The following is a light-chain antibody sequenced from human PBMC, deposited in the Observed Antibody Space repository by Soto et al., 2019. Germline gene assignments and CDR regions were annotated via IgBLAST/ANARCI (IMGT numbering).Light chain of an antibody. CDR1: QSIGDS. J-gene: IGKJ5*01. V-gene: IGKV1-5*03. CDR3: QQYNSYSP. CDR2: KAS. Sequence: DIQMTQSPSTLSASLGDRVTITCRASQSIGDSLAWYQQRPGKAPNLLIYKASTLEGGVPSRFSGSGSGTQFTLTITSLQPDDFATYYCQQYNSYSPFGQGTRLEIK.